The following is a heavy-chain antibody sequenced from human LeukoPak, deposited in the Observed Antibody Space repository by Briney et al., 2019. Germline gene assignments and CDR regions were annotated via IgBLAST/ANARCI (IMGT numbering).Heavy chain of an antibody. CDR2: IYYSGST. CDR3: VRRLEV. Sequence: SETLSLTCTVSGGSVSSGSYYWSWIRQPPGKGLEWIGYIYYSGSTNYNPSLKSRVTISVDTSKNQLSLKVNSVTATDTAVYYCVRRLEVWGQGTMVTVSS. J-gene: IGHJ3*01. V-gene: IGHV4-61*01. CDR1: GGSVSSGSYY.